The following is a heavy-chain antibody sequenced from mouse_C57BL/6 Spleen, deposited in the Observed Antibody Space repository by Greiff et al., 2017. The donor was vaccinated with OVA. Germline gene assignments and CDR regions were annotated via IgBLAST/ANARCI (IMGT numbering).Heavy chain of an antibody. CDR2: IDPENGDT. CDR3: TSGGDYGY. J-gene: IGHJ2*01. V-gene: IGHV14-4*01. D-gene: IGHD3-2*02. Sequence: VQLQQSGAELVRPGASVKLSCTASGFNIKDDYMHWVKQRPEQGLEWIGWIDPENGDTAYASKFQGKATITADTSSNTAYLQLSSLTSEDTAVYYCTSGGDYGYWGQGTTLTVSS. CDR1: GFNIKDDY.